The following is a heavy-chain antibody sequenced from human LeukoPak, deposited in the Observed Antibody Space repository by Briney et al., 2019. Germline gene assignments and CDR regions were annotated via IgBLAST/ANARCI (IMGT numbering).Heavy chain of an antibody. V-gene: IGHV3-23*01. J-gene: IGHJ3*02. Sequence: GGSLRLSCAASGFTFSSYAMSWVRQAPGKGLEWVSAISGSGGSTYYADSVKGRFTISRDNSKNTLYLQMNSLRAEDTAVYYCATRITIFGVVRNNDAFDIWGQGTMVTVSS. CDR2: ISGSGGST. D-gene: IGHD3-3*01. CDR3: ATRITIFGVVRNNDAFDI. CDR1: GFTFSSYA.